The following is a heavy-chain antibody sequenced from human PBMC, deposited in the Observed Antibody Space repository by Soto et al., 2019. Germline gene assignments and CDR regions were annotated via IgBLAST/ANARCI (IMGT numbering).Heavy chain of an antibody. V-gene: IGHV4-31*03. D-gene: IGHD2-2*01. Sequence: SETLSLTCTVSGGSISSGGYYWSWIRQHPGKGLEWIGYIYYSGSTYYNPSLKSRVTISVDTSKNQFSLKLSSVTAADTAVYYCARGPPEDSVVVPAARDNWFDPWGQGTLGTVSS. J-gene: IGHJ5*02. CDR1: GGSISSGGYY. CDR3: ARGPPEDSVVVPAARDNWFDP. CDR2: IYYSGST.